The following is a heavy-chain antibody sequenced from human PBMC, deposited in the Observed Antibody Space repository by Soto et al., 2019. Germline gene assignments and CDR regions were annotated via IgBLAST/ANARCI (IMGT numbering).Heavy chain of an antibody. CDR3: ARGPEDGYNAWYYYGRDV. J-gene: IGHJ6*02. CDR1: GGSFSGYY. Sequence: PSETLSLTCAVYGGSFSGYYWSWIRQPPGKGLEWIGEINHSGSTNYNPSLKSRVTISVDTSKNEFSLKLSSVTAADTAVYFCARGPEDGYNAWYYYGRDVWGQGTTVTV. V-gene: IGHV4-34*01. D-gene: IGHD5-12*01. CDR2: INHSGST.